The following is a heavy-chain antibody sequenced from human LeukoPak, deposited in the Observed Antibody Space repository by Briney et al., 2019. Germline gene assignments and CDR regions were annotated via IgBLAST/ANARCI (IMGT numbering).Heavy chain of an antibody. CDR2: IYTSGST. CDR3: ARTTMVRGVNPGYYYYGMDV. J-gene: IGHJ6*02. D-gene: IGHD3-10*01. V-gene: IGHV4-4*07. CDR1: GGSISSYY. Sequence: SETLSLTCTVSGGSISSYYWSWIRQPAGKGLEWIGRIYTSGSTNYNPSLKSRVTISVDTSKNQFSLKLSSVTAADTAVYYRARTTMVRGVNPGYYYYGMDVWGQGTTVTVSS.